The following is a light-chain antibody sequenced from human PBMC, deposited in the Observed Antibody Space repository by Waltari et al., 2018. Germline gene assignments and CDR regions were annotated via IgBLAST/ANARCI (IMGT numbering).Light chain of an antibody. Sequence: QSALTQPASVSGSPGQSITISCTGTSSDVGDYNYVSWYQQHPGKAPKLMSYDVTNRPSGVSNRFSGSKSGNTASLTISGLQAEDEGDYYCCSYAGSSTFAFGGGTKLTVL. CDR2: DVT. CDR3: CSYAGSSTFA. CDR1: SSDVGDYNY. J-gene: IGLJ2*01. V-gene: IGLV2-23*02.